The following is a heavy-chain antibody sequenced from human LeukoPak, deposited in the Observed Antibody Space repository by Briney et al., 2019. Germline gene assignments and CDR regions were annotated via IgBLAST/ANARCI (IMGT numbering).Heavy chain of an antibody. J-gene: IGHJ4*02. CDR1: GGSISSSSYY. CDR3: ARYHSSGLDY. Sequence: SETLSLTCTVSGGSISSSSYYWGWIRQPPGKGLEWIGFIHYSGRTSYNPSLKSRVTMSVDTSTDQFSLELNSVSAADTAVYFCARYHSSGLDYWGQGTLVTVSP. D-gene: IGHD3-22*01. CDR2: IHYSGRT. V-gene: IGHV4-61*05.